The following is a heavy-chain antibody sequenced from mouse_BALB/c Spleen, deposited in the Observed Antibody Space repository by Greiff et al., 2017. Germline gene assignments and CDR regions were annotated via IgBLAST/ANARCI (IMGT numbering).Heavy chain of an antibody. J-gene: IGHJ2*01. V-gene: IGHV10-1*02. CDR2: IRSKSNNYAT. CDR1: GFTFNTYA. Sequence: DVMLVESGGGLVQPKGSLKLSCAASGFTFNTYAMNWVRQAPGKGLEWVARIRSKSNNYATYYADSVKDRFTISSDDSQSMLYLQMNNLKTEDTARYYGVRRSYFDYWGQGTTLTVSA. CDR3: VRRSYFDY.